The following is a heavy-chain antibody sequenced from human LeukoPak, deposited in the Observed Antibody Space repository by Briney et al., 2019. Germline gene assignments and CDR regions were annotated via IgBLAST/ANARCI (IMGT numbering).Heavy chain of an antibody. CDR1: GGSISSSSYY. CDR2: IYYSGST. Sequence: SETLSLTCTVSGGSISSSSYYWGWIRQPPGKGLEWIGSIYYSGSTYYNPSLKSRVTISVDTSKNQFSLKLSSVTAADTAVYYCARSLPVVAALWFDPWGQGTPVTVSS. D-gene: IGHD2-15*01. CDR3: ARSLPVVAALWFDP. V-gene: IGHV4-39*01. J-gene: IGHJ5*02.